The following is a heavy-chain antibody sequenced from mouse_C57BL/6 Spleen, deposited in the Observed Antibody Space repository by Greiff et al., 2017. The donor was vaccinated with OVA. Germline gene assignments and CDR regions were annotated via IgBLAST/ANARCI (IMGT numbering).Heavy chain of an antibody. J-gene: IGHJ2*01. CDR1: GYTFTSYW. D-gene: IGHD2-3*01. CDR2: IDPSDSYT. V-gene: IGHV1-50*01. Sequence: VKLQQPGAELVKPGASVKLSCKASGYTFTSYWMQWVKQRPGQGLEWIGEIDPSDSYTNYNQKFKGKATLTVDTSSSTAYMQLSSLTSEDSAVYYCARRGGSYDGLYYFDYWGQGTTLTVSS. CDR3: ARRGGSYDGLYYFDY.